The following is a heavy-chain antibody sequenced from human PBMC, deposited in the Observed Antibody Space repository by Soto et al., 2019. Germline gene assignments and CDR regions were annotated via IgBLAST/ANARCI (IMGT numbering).Heavy chain of an antibody. J-gene: IGHJ6*02. Sequence: QVQLQESGPGLVKPSETLSLTCTVSGGSITNYYCSWFRQPPGKGLEWIGYINYDGYSAYNLSLKRRVTLSMDASKTQFSLMIDSVTAKDTAVYYCARHGFGPLHGLGDVWGLGTTVIVSS. V-gene: IGHV4-59*08. CDR2: INYDGYS. CDR1: GGSITNYY. CDR3: ARHGFGPLHGLGDV. D-gene: IGHD3-10*01.